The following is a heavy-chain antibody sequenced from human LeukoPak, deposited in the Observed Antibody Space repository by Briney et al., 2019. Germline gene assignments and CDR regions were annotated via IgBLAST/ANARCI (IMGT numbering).Heavy chain of an antibody. CDR2: ISSSSSYI. CDR1: GFTFSSYS. V-gene: IGHV3-21*01. Sequence: GGCLRLSCAASGFTFSSYSMNWVRQAPGKGLEWVSSISSSSSYIYYADSVKGRFTIPRDNAKNSLYLQMNSLRAEDTAVYYCARDQVAAVALDIWGQGTMVTVSS. J-gene: IGHJ3*02. D-gene: IGHD6-13*01. CDR3: ARDQVAAVALDI.